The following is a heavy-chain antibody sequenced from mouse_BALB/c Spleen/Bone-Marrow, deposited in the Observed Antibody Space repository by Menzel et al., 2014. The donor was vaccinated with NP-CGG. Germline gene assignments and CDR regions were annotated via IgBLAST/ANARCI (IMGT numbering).Heavy chain of an antibody. CDR2: IDPANGNT. CDR3: ASYYYGSSTFAY. Sequence: EVQLQQSGADLVKPGGSVKLSCTASGFNIKDTYMHWVQQTPEQGLEWIGRIDPANGNTKYDPKFQGKATITADTTSNTAYLQLSSLTTEDTAVYYYASYYYGSSTFAYWGQGTPVTVSA. CDR1: GFNIKDTY. D-gene: IGHD1-1*01. V-gene: IGHV14-3*02. J-gene: IGHJ3*01.